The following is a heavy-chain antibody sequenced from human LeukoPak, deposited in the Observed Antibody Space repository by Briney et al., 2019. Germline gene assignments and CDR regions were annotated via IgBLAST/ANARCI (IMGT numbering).Heavy chain of an antibody. D-gene: IGHD3-22*01. J-gene: IGHJ6*02. V-gene: IGHV3-72*01. Sequence: PGGSLRLSCATSGFTFSDHYMDWVRQAPGKGLEWVGRVRKRVNGYTTEYAASVEGRFTVSRDDSKTSLFLQMNSLKTEDTAVYYCARGCRSDSRGPCYFGLDVWGRGTTVTVSS. CDR3: ARGCRSDSRGPCYFGLDV. CDR2: VRKRVNGYTT. CDR1: GFTFSDHY.